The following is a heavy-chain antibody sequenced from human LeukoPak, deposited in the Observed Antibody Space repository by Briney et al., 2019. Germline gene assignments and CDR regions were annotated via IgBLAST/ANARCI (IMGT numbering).Heavy chain of an antibody. CDR1: GYTLTELS. CDR2: FDPEDGET. CDR3: ATDHGQQLVQSGAFDI. V-gene: IGHV1-24*01. J-gene: IGHJ3*02. Sequence: ASMKVSCKVSGYTLTELSMHWVRQAPGKGLEWMGGFDPEDGETIYAQKFQGRVTMTEDTSTDTAYMELSSLRSEDTAVYYCATDHGQQLVQSGAFDIWGQGTMVTVSS. D-gene: IGHD6-13*01.